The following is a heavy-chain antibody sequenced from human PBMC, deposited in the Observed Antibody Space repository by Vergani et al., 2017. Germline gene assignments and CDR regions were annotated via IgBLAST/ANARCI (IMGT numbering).Heavy chain of an antibody. CDR2: IIPIFGTA. Sequence: QVQLVQSGAEVKKPGSSVKVSCKASGGTFSSYAISWVRQAPGQGLEWMGGIIPIFGTANYAQKFQGRVTITADESTSTAYMELSSLRSEDTAVYYCAGDPIDYYDSSGYYYASLGYWGQGTLVTVSS. CDR3: AGDPIDYYDSSGYYYASLGY. J-gene: IGHJ4*02. V-gene: IGHV1-69*01. D-gene: IGHD3-22*01. CDR1: GGTFSSYA.